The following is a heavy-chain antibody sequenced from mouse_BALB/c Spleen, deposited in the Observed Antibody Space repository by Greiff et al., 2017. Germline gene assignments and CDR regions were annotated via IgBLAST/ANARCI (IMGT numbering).Heavy chain of an antibody. Sequence: EVQLVESGGGLVQPGGSLKLSCAASGFTFSGYTMSWVRQTPEKKLEWIAYISNGGGSTYYPDTVKGRFTISRDNAKNTLYLQMSSLKSEDTAMYYYATVSYYYDSSDVGYGDYWGQGTPVTVSA. V-gene: IGHV5-12-2*01. CDR2: ISNGGGST. CDR3: ATVSYYYDSSDVGYGDY. D-gene: IGHD1-1*01. CDR1: GFTFSGYT. J-gene: IGHJ2*01.